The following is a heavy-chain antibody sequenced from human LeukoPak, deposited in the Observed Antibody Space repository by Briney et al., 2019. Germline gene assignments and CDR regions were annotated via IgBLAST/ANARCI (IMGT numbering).Heavy chain of an antibody. Sequence: GGSLRLSCAASGFTFSYFEMNWVRQAPGKGLELVSYISSSGSPKYYADSVKGRFTISRDNAKNSLYLQMNSLRAEDTAVYYCARDLSGIAGYTYGRGIDYWGQGTLVTVSS. V-gene: IGHV3-48*03. CDR1: GFTFSYFE. D-gene: IGHD5-18*01. CDR2: ISSSGSPK. CDR3: ARDLSGIAGYTYGRGIDY. J-gene: IGHJ4*02.